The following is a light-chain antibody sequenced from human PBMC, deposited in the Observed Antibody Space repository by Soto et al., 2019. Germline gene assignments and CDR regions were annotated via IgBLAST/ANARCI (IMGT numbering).Light chain of an antibody. V-gene: IGLV2-23*01. Sequence: QSALTQPASVSGSPGQSITISCTGTSSDVGSYNLVSWYQQHPGKALKLMIYEGSKRPSGVSNRFSGSKSGNTASLTISGLQAEDEADYYCCSYAGSSTLFGGGTKLTVL. CDR2: EGS. J-gene: IGLJ2*01. CDR1: SSDVGSYNL. CDR3: CSYAGSSTL.